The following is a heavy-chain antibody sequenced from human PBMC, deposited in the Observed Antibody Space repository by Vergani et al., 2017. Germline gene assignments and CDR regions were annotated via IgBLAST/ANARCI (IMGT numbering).Heavy chain of an antibody. V-gene: IGHV4-61*02. Sequence: QVKLQESGPGLLKPSQTLSLTCTVSGESIRSGSHYWSWIRQPAGKGPEWIGHIHTGGSTDLNPSFKSRVSISVDTSKSQFSLKLNSVTVADTAVYYCARSRPYCTDGSCPALWGRGTLVTVS. CDR3: ARSRPYCTDGSCPAL. J-gene: IGHJ4*02. D-gene: IGHD2-15*01. CDR1: GESIRSGSHY. CDR2: IHTGGST.